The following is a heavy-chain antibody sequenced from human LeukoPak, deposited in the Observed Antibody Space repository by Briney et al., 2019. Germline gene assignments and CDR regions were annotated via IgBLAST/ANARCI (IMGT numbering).Heavy chain of an antibody. CDR3: TTLTSSLDY. CDR1: GFTFSNAW. J-gene: IGHJ4*02. Sequence: PGGSLRLXCAASGFTFSNAWMSWVRQAPGKGLEWVGRIKSKTEGVTTDYAAPVRGRFTISSADSKNTLYLQMNSLKPEDTAVYYCTTLTSSLDYWGQGTLVTVSS. CDR2: IKSKTEGVTT. V-gene: IGHV3-15*01. D-gene: IGHD2-2*01.